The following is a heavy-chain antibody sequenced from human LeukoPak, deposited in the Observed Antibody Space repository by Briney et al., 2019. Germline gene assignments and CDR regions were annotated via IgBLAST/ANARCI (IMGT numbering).Heavy chain of an antibody. CDR1: GYTFTGYY. V-gene: IGHV1-2*06. J-gene: IGHJ5*02. CDR2: INPNSGGT. D-gene: IGHD3-22*01. CDR3: ARDLYSYDSSGYYYGWFDP. Sequence: ASVKVSCKASGYTFTGYYMHWVRQAPGQGLEWMGRINPNSGGTNYAQKFQGRVTMTRDTSTSTVYMELSSLRSEDTAVYYCARDLYSYDSSGYYYGWFDPWGQGTLVTVSS.